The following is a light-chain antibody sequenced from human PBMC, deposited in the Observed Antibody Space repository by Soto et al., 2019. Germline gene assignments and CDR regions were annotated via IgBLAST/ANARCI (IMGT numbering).Light chain of an antibody. CDR2: SHN. CDR3: QSYESSLRGSGV. Sequence: QSVLTQPPSGSGAPGQSVTISCTGSTSNIGAGNDVHRYQQLPGAAPRLLISSHNNRPSGVPDLFFGSKSGTSASLTIIGLPGEDEGDYYCQSYESSLRGSGVVGGGTKLTV. CDR1: TSNIGAGND. J-gene: IGLJ3*02. V-gene: IGLV1-40*01.